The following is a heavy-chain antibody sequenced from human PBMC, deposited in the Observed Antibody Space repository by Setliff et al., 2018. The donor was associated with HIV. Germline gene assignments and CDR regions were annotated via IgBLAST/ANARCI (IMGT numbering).Heavy chain of an antibody. V-gene: IGHV3-15*01. Sequence: LRLSCAASGFTFTNAWMSWVRQAPGKGLEWVGRIKSKTDGETEDYAAPVKGRFTISRDDSRSTLYLQMNSLITEDTALYYCTTAVAQNWYGSGNENYWGQGTLVTAPQ. CDR3: TTAVAQNWYGSGNENY. CDR1: GFTFTNAW. CDR2: IKSKTDGETE. J-gene: IGHJ4*02. D-gene: IGHD3-10*01.